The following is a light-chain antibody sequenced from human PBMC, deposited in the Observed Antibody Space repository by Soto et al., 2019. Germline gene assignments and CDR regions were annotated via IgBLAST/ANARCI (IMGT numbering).Light chain of an antibody. V-gene: IGLV1-47*01. Sequence: QPVLTQPPSASGTPGQRVTISCSGSSSNIGSNYVYWYQQLPGTAPKLLTHRSNQRPSGVPDRFSGSKSGTSASLAISGLRSEDEADYYCAAWDDSLSGWVFGGGTKLTVL. CDR2: RSN. CDR1: SSNIGSNY. J-gene: IGLJ3*02. CDR3: AAWDDSLSGWV.